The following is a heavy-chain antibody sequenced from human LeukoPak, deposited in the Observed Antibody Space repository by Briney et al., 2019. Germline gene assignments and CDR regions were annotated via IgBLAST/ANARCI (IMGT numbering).Heavy chain of an antibody. Sequence: PSETLSLTCSVSGASITSNRYYCVWIRQPPGKGLEWIGNSDNSGSPNYNPSLKSRVPISVETSKNQSSLNLTSVTAADPAVYYCARGSGADGYFGSGSYYLYYYYYMDVWGKGTTVTVSS. V-gene: IGHV4-39*07. D-gene: IGHD3-10*01. CDR3: ARGSGADGYFGSGSYYLYYYYYMDV. J-gene: IGHJ6*03. CDR2: SDNSGSP. CDR1: GASITSNRYY.